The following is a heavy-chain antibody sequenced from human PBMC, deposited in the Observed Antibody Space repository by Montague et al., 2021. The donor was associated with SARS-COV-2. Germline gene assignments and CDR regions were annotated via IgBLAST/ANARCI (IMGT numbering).Heavy chain of an antibody. Sequence: SETLSLTCTVSGGSISSYFWSWIRQSPGKRLEWIGNIYSTGNTNYNPSLKSRVTISVDTSKNQFSLKLSSVTAADTAVYYCARGSPAIGVPYFDLWGRGSLGTVSS. D-gene: IGHD2/OR15-2a*01. CDR3: ARGSPAIGVPYFDL. CDR1: GGSISSYF. J-gene: IGHJ2*01. CDR2: IYSTGNT. V-gene: IGHV4-59*01.